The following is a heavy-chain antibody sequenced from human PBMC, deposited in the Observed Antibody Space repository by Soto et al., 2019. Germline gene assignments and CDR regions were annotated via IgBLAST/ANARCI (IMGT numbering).Heavy chain of an antibody. Sequence: EVQLVESGGGLVQPGGSLRLSCAASGVTFSSYSMNWVRQAPGKGLELVSYISSSSSTIYYADSVKGRFTISRDKAKNSRYLQMNSLIAEDTAVYYCARSAGTAIPNDYWGQGTLVTVSS. CDR3: ARSAGTAIPNDY. CDR2: ISSSSSTI. CDR1: GVTFSSYS. V-gene: IGHV3-48*01. J-gene: IGHJ4*02. D-gene: IGHD1-1*01.